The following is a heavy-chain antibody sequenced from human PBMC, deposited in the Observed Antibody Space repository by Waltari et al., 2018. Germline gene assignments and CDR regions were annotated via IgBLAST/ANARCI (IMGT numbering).Heavy chain of an antibody. CDR2: IYTSGST. V-gene: IGHV4-4*07. CDR3: ARAMGHPLGAFDI. Sequence: QVQLQESGPGLVKPSETLSLTCTGTGCPISRYYSSCIRPPAGQGVEWIGRIYTSGSTNYNPSLKSRVTMSVDTSKNQFSLKLSSVTAADTAVYYCARAMGHPLGAFDIWGQGTMVTVSS. CDR1: GCPISRYY. J-gene: IGHJ3*02. D-gene: IGHD3-10*01.